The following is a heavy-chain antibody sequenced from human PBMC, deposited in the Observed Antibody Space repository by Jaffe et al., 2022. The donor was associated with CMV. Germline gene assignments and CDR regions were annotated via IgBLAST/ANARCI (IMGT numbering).Heavy chain of an antibody. CDR2: IIPIFGTA. CDR3: ARSIVVVTAIIYYYGMDV. D-gene: IGHD2-21*02. CDR1: GGTFSSYA. J-gene: IGHJ6*02. V-gene: IGHV1-69*01. Sequence: QVQLVQSGAEVKKPGSSVKVSCKASGGTFSSYAISWVRQAPGQGLEWMGGIIPIFGTANYAQKFQGRVTITADESTSTAYMELSSLRSEDTAVYYCARSIVVVTAIIYYYGMDVWGQGTTVTVSS.